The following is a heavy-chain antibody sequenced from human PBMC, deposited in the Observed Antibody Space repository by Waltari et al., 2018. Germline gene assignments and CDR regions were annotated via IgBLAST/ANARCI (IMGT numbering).Heavy chain of an antibody. D-gene: IGHD2-15*01. CDR3: AGEGYCSGGSCYPAGD. V-gene: IGHV1-46*01. Sequence: QVQLVQSGAEVKKPGASVKVSCKASGYTFTSYYMHWVRQAPGQGLEWMGIINPRGGSTSYAQKFQGRVTMTRDTSTSTVYMELSSLRSEDTAVYYCAGEGYCSGGSCYPAGDWGQGTLVTVSS. CDR1: GYTFTSYY. J-gene: IGHJ4*02. CDR2: INPRGGST.